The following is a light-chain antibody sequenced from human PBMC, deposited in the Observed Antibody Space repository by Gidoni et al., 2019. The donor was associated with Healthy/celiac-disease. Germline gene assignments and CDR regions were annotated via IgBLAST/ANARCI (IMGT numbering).Light chain of an antibody. CDR1: QSVSSSY. Sequence: ESVLTQSPGTLSLSPGERATLSCRASQSVSSSYLAWYKQKPGQAPRLLIYGASSRATGIPDRFSGSGSGTDFTLTISRLEPEDFAVYYCQQYGSSPVTFGGGTKVEIK. CDR3: QQYGSSPVT. V-gene: IGKV3-20*01. J-gene: IGKJ4*01. CDR2: GAS.